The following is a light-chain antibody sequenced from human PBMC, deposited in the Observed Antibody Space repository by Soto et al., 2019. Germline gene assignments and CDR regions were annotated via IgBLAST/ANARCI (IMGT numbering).Light chain of an antibody. V-gene: IGKV3-15*01. Sequence: EIVMTQSPATLSVSPGERATLSCRASQSVSSNLAWYQQKPGQAPRLLIYGASTRATGNPARFSGSGSGTEFTLTISSLQSEDFAVYYCQQYNNWPPATFGGGTKVEIK. J-gene: IGKJ4*01. CDR2: GAS. CDR1: QSVSSN. CDR3: QQYNNWPPAT.